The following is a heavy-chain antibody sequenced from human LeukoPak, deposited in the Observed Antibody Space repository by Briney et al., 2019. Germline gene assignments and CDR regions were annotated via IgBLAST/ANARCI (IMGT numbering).Heavy chain of an antibody. CDR2: ISAYNGNT. CDR3: ARDRSLGPRSSWYYFDY. J-gene: IGHJ4*02. V-gene: IGHV1-18*01. D-gene: IGHD6-13*01. CDR1: GYTFTGYG. Sequence: ASVKVSCKASGYTFTGYGISWVRQAPGQGLEWMGWISAYNGNTNYAQKLRGRVTMTTDTSTSTAYMELRSLRSDDTAVYYCARDRSLGPRSSWYYFDYWGQGILVTVSS.